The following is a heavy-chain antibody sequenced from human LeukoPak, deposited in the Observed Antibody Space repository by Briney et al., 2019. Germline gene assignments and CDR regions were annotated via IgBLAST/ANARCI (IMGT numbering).Heavy chain of an antibody. CDR3: ARGRLPGGDAFDI. D-gene: IGHD1-14*01. J-gene: IGHJ3*02. Sequence: GGSLRLSCAASGFTFSSYDMHWVRHATGKGLEWVSAIGTAGDTYYPGSVKGRFTISRENAKNSLYLQMNSLRAGDTAVYYCARGRLPGGDAFDIWGQGTMVTVSS. V-gene: IGHV3-13*01. CDR2: IGTAGDT. CDR1: GFTFSSYD.